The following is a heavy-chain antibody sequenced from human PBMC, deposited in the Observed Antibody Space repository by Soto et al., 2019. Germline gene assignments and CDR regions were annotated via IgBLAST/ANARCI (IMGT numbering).Heavy chain of an antibody. D-gene: IGHD6-6*01. V-gene: IGHV3-23*01. CDR2: ISGSGGST. CDR1: GFTFSSYA. CDR3: AKGVSGGIAAPYGMDV. Sequence: EVQLLESGGGLVQPGGSLRLSCAASGFTFSSYAMSWVRQAPGKGLEWVSAISGSGGSTYYADSVKGRFTISRDDSKNTLYLQMNSLRAEDTAVYYCAKGVSGGIAAPYGMDVWGQGTTVTVSS. J-gene: IGHJ6*02.